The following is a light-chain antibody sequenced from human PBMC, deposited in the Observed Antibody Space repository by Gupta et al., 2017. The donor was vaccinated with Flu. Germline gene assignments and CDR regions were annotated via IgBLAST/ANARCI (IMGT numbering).Light chain of an antibody. J-gene: IGLJ1*01. CDR1: SGDVGGYNY. CDR2: EVN. CDR3: SSYTSSKTYV. Sequence: QSALTQPASVSGSPGQSITISCTGTSGDVGGYNYVSWYQQHPGKAPKLMIYEVNNRPPRVFNRFSGSKSGNTASLTISGLQAEDEADYYCSSYTSSKTYVLGSGTKVTV. V-gene: IGLV2-14*01.